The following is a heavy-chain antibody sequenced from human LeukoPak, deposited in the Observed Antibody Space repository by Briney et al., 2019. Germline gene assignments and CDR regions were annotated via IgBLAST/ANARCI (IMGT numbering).Heavy chain of an antibody. J-gene: IGHJ3*02. V-gene: IGHV4-39*01. CDR2: IYYRGNT. D-gene: IGHD2-2*01. CDR1: AASFSSSSYS. CDR3: ARSDCSSTSCYAFDI. Sequence: SATLSLTCTVSAASFSSSSYSCGWIRQPRGKGREWIGSIYYRGNTYYNPSLKSRVTISVDTPKNQFSLKLSSVTAADTAVYYCARSDCSSTSCYAFDIWGQGTMVTVSS.